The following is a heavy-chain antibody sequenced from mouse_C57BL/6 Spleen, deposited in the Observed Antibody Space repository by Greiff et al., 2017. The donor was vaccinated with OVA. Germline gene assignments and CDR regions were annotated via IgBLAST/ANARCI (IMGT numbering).Heavy chain of an antibody. D-gene: IGHD2-2*01. V-gene: IGHV5-4*01. CDR1: GFTFSSYA. CDR3: ARGLYGYDVGFDY. CDR2: ISDGGSYT. Sequence: EVQGVESGGGLVKPGGSLKLSCAASGFTFSSYAMSWVRQTPEKRLEWVATISDGGSYTYYPDNVKGRFTISRDNAKNNLYLQMSHLKSEDTAMYYCARGLYGYDVGFDYWGQGTTLTVSS. J-gene: IGHJ2*01.